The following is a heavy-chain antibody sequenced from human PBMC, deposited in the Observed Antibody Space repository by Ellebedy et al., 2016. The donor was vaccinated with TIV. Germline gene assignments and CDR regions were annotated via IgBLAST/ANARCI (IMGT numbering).Heavy chain of an antibody. CDR2: ISGSGDST. CDR1: GFTFSSYA. Sequence: GESLKISCAASGFTFSSYAMNWVRQAPGKGLEWVSAISGSGDSTYYADSVKGRFTISRDNSKNTLYLQMNSLRAEDTAVYYCARDAGYYGSGSYYIHFDYWGQGTLVTVSS. V-gene: IGHV3-23*01. J-gene: IGHJ4*02. CDR3: ARDAGYYGSGSYYIHFDY. D-gene: IGHD3-10*01.